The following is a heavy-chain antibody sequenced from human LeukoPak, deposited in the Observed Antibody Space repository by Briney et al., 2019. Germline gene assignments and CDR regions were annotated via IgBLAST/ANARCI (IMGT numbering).Heavy chain of an antibody. V-gene: IGHV1-69*05. CDR3: ARDGRSSGAFDI. CDR2: IIPIFGTA. J-gene: IGHJ3*02. Sequence: ASVKVSCKASGGTFSSYAISWVRQAPGQGLEWMGGIIPIFGTANYAQKFQGRVTITTDESTSTAYMELSSLRSEDTAVYYCARDGRSSGAFDIWGQGTMVTVSS. CDR1: GGTFSSYA. D-gene: IGHD1-26*01.